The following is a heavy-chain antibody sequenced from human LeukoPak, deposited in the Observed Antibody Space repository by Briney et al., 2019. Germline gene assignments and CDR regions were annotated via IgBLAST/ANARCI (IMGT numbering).Heavy chain of an antibody. CDR3: AREAVHYGSGSHDY. CDR2: MHSSGST. CDR1: GGSISSYY. J-gene: IGHJ4*02. D-gene: IGHD3-10*01. V-gene: IGHV4-4*07. Sequence: SETLSLTCTVSGGSISSYYWSWVRQPAGKGLEWIGRMHSSGSTNYNPSIKSRVTMSLDTSKNQFSLKVDSVTAADTAMYYCAREAVHYGSGSHDYWGQGTLVAVSS.